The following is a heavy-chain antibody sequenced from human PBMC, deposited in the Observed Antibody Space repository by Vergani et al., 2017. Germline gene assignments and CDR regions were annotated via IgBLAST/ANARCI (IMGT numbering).Heavy chain of an antibody. CDR1: GFTFSSYW. V-gene: IGHV3-74*01. CDR3: ARDRIQLWFSYYYYYGMDV. Sequence: EVQLVESGGGLVQPGGSLRLSCAASGFTFSSYWMHWVRQAPGKGLVWVSRINSDGSSTSYADSVKGRFTISKENAKNTLYLKMNSLRAEDTAVYYCARDRIQLWFSYYYYYGMDVWGQGTTVTVSS. J-gene: IGHJ6*02. CDR2: INSDGSST. D-gene: IGHD5-18*01.